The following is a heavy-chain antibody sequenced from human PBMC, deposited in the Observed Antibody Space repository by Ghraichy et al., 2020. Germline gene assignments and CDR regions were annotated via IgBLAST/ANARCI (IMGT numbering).Heavy chain of an antibody. V-gene: IGHV4-39*07. J-gene: IGHJ4*02. CDR2: IYYSGNT. CDR1: GGSISSSSYY. Sequence: SETLSLTCTVSGGSISSSSYYWGWIRQPPGKGLEWIGSIYYSGNTYYNSTLKSRVTISVDTSKNQFSLKLISVTAADTAVYYCAGGGFTMIGVVTTWFFEDWGQGNLGTVSS. CDR3: AGGGFTMIGVVTTWFFED. D-gene: IGHD3-22*01.